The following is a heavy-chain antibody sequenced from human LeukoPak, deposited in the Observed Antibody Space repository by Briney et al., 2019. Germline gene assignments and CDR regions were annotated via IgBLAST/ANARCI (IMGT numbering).Heavy chain of an antibody. J-gene: IGHJ6*03. Sequence: GGSLRLSCAASGFTFSSYEMNWVRQAPGKGLEWVSYISSSGSTIYYADSVKGRFTISRDNAKNSLYLQMNSLRAEDTAVYYCASLIGGSYSTAFFMDVWGKGTTVTVSS. CDR1: GFTFSSYE. D-gene: IGHD1-26*01. CDR3: ASLIGGSYSTAFFMDV. CDR2: ISSSGSTI. V-gene: IGHV3-48*03.